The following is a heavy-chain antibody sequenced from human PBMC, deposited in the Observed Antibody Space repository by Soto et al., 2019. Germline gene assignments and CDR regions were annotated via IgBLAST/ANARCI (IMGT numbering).Heavy chain of an antibody. V-gene: IGHV3-33*01. CDR1: GFTFSSYG. D-gene: IGHD6-13*01. J-gene: IGHJ3*02. CDR2: IWYDGSNK. CDR3: ARVAAAADKDAFDI. Sequence: QVQLVESGGGVVQPGRSLRLSCAASGFTFSSYGMHWVRQAPGKGLEWVAVIWYDGSNKYYADSVKGRFTISRDNSKNTLYLQMNSLRAEDTAVYYCARVAAAADKDAFDIWGQGTMVTVSS.